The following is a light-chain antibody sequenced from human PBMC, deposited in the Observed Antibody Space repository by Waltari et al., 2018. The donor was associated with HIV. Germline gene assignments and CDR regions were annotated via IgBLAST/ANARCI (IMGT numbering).Light chain of an antibody. CDR3: QAWDSSTVV. CDR1: KLGDKY. CDR2: QDS. V-gene: IGLV3-1*01. Sequence: SYELTQPPSVSVSPGQTASITCSGDKLGDKYACWYQQKPGQSPVLVIYQDSKRLSGIPCRFSGSHSGNTATLTISGTQAMDEADYYCQAWDSSTVVFGGGTKLTVL. J-gene: IGLJ2*01.